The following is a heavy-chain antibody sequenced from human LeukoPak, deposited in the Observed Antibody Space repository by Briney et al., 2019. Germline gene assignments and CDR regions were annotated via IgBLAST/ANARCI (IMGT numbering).Heavy chain of an antibody. J-gene: IGHJ2*01. CDR1: GFTFSTYS. D-gene: IGHD3-10*01. CDR3: GRGLAGGWYFDL. V-gene: IGHV3-48*01. CDR2: ISRSSNTI. Sequence: PGGSLTLSCTASGFTFSTYSMNWVRQAPGKGLEWISYISRSSNTIYYVDSVKGRFTISRDNASLFLQMNSLRAEDTALYYCGRGLAGGWYFDLWGRGTLVTVSS.